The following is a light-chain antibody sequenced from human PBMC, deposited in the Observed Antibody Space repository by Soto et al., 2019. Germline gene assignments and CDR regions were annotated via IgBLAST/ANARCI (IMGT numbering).Light chain of an antibody. Sequence: DSVMTQSPDSLAVSLGERATINCKSSQSALYSSNNNNYLAWYQQKPRQPPKLLIYRASTRQSGVPDRFSGSGSGTDFTLTISSLQAEDVAVYYCQQYYSTPFTFGPGTKVDIK. CDR3: QQYYSTPFT. CDR1: QSALYSSNNNNY. CDR2: RAS. J-gene: IGKJ3*01. V-gene: IGKV4-1*01.